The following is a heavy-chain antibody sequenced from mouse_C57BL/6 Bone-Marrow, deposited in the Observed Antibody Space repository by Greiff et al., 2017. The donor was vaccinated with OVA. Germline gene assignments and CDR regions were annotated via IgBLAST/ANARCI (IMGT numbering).Heavy chain of an antibody. Sequence: EVHLVESGGDLVKPGGSLKLSCAASGFTFSSYGMSWVRQTPDKRLEWVATISSGGSYTYYPDSVKGRFTISRDNAKNTLYLQMSSLKSEDTAMYYCASQLLYYYAMDYWGQGTSVTVSS. CDR3: ASQLLYYYAMDY. J-gene: IGHJ4*01. D-gene: IGHD6-1*01. CDR2: ISSGGSYT. CDR1: GFTFSSYG. V-gene: IGHV5-6*01.